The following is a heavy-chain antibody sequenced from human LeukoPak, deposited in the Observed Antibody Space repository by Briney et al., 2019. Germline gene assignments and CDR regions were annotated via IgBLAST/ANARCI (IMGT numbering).Heavy chain of an antibody. CDR3: ARDWAYCSSTSCYFDY. CDR1: GYTFTGYY. D-gene: IGHD2-2*01. CDR2: INPSGGST. Sequence: GASVKVSCKASGYTFTGYYMHWVRQAPGQGLEWMGIINPSGGSTSYAQKFQGRVTMTRDMSTSTVYMELSSLRSEDTAVYYCARDWAYCSSTSCYFDYWGQGTLVTVSS. V-gene: IGHV1-46*01. J-gene: IGHJ4*02.